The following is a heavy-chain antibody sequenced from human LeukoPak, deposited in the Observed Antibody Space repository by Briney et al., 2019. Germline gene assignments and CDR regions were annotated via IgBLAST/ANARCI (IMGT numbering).Heavy chain of an antibody. CDR1: GFTFSDYS. D-gene: IGHD6-19*01. CDR2: ISSSSEYR. V-gene: IGHV3-21*01. J-gene: IGHJ4*02. CDR3: AKVQWNYYFDY. Sequence: PGGSLRLSCTASGFTFSDYSMNWVRQAPGKGLEWVSGISSSSEYRHYADSLKVRFTISRDNAKNSLYLQINSLRAEDTAVYYCAKVQWNYYFDYWGQGTLVTVSS.